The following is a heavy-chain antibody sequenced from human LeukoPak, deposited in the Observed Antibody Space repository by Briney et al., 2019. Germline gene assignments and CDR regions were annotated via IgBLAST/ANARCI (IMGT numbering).Heavy chain of an antibody. J-gene: IGHJ1*01. CDR1: GGSISSRSYY. V-gene: IGHV4-39*01. D-gene: IGHD3-10*01. Sequence: PSETLSLTCTVSGGSISSRSYYWGWIRQPPGKGLEWIGSIYYKGNTYLNPSLKSRVTISVDTSKNQFSLILSSVTAADTAVYYCARQERYYGSGSYTYFQHWGQGTLVTVSS. CDR2: IYYKGNT. CDR3: ARQERYYGSGSYTYFQH.